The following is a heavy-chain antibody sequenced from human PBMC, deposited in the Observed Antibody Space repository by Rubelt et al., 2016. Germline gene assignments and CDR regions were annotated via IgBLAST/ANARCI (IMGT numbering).Heavy chain of an antibody. CDR1: GFTFSSYT. Sequence: EVQLVESGGGLVKPGGSLRLSCAASGFTFSSYTMNWVRQAPGKGLEWVSAIGRGGDTYYADSVKGRFTISRDNAKDSLYLQMNSLRAEDTAVYYCARTGKGWGQGTLVTVSS. CDR2: IGRGGDT. V-gene: IGHV3-21*01. J-gene: IGHJ4*02. CDR3: ARTGKG.